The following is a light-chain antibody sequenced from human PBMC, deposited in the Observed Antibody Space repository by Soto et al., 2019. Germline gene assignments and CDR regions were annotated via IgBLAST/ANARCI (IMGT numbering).Light chain of an antibody. CDR1: QSVSSNY. J-gene: IGKJ1*01. CDR2: GVS. Sequence: ESVLTQSPGTLSLSPGERATLSCRASQSVSSNYLAWYQQKPGQAPRPRIYGVSSRATGSPDRFSGSGAGTDFTLTISRLEPEDFEVYYCQQYGSSPCTFGQGTKVELK. CDR3: QQYGSSPCT. V-gene: IGKV3-20*01.